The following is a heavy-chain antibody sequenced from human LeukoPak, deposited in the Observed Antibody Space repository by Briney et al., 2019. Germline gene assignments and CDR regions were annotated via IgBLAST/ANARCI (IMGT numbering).Heavy chain of an antibody. J-gene: IGHJ4*02. D-gene: IGHD3-3*01. CDR1: GFTFSSYG. CDR2: IWYDGSNK. Sequence: GGSLRLSCAASGFTFSSYGMHWVRQAPGKGLEWVAVIWYDGSNKYYADSVKGRFTISRDNSKNTLYLQMNSLRAEGTAVYYCARDDGFWSGYYWGQGTLVTVSS. CDR3: ARDDGFWSGYY. V-gene: IGHV3-33*01.